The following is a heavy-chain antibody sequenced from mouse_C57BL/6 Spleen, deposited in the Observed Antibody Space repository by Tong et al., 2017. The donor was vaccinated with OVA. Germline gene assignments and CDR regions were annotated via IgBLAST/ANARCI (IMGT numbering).Heavy chain of an antibody. CDR3: ARERRYWYFDV. CDR1: GFTFSSYG. J-gene: IGHJ1*03. CDR2: ISSGGSYT. Sequence: EVQLQESGGGLVKPGGSLKLSCAASGFTFSSYGMSWVRQTPDKRLEWVATISSGGSYTYYPDSVKGRFTISRDNAKNTLFLQMTSLRSEDTAMYYCARERRYWYFDVWGTGTTVTVS. V-gene: IGHV5-6*01.